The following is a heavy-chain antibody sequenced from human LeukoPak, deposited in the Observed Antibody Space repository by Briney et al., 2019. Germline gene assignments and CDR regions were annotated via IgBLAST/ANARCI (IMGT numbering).Heavy chain of an antibody. J-gene: IGHJ3*02. V-gene: IGHV4-61*02. CDR2: IYTSGST. CDR1: GGSISSGSYY. D-gene: IGHD3-16*01. CDR3: ARILGDSGAFDI. Sequence: SETLSLTCTVSGGSISSGSYYWSWIRQPAGKGLEWIGRIYTSGSTNYNPSLKSRVTISVDRSKNQFSLKLSSVTAADTAVYYCARILGDSGAFDIWGQGTMVTVSS.